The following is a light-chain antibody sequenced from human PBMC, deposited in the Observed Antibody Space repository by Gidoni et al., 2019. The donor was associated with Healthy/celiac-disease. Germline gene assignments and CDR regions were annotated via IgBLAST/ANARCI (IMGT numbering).Light chain of an antibody. CDR1: QSISRY. V-gene: IGKV3-11*01. J-gene: IGKJ2*01. CDR2: DAS. Sequence: EIVLPQSPATLSLSPGERATLSCRASQSISRYLAWYQQKAGQTPRLLIYDASNRATGIPARFSGSGSGTDFTLTISSLEPEDFAVYYCQQRSGRPYTCGQGTKLEIK. CDR3: QQRSGRPYT.